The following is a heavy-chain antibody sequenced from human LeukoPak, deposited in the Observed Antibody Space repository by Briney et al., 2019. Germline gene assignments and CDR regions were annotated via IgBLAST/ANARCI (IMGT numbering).Heavy chain of an antibody. CDR3: ARDRVVVITLVPFDY. V-gene: IGHV4-34*01. Sequence: SETLSLTCTVYGGSFSGYYWSWIRQPPGKGLEWIGEINHSGSTNYNPSLKSRVTISVDTSKNQFSLKLSSVTAADTAVYYCARDRVVVITLVPFDYWGQGTLVTVSS. CDR2: INHSGST. CDR1: GGSFSGYY. J-gene: IGHJ4*02. D-gene: IGHD3-22*01.